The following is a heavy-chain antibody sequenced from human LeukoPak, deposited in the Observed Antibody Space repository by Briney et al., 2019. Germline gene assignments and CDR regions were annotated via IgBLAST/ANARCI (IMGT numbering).Heavy chain of an antibody. CDR2: INPNSGGT. J-gene: IGHJ4*02. CDR1: GGTFSSYA. V-gene: IGHV1-2*02. Sequence: ASVKVSCKASGGTFSSYAISWVRQAPGQGLEWMGWINPNSGGTNYAQKFQGRVTMTRDTSISTAYMELSRLRSDDTAVYYCAREPGGTTPSDYWGQGTLVTVSS. D-gene: IGHD4-11*01. CDR3: AREPGGTTPSDY.